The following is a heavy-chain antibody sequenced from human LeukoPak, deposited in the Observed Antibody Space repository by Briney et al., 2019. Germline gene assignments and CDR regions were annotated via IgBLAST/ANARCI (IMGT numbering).Heavy chain of an antibody. CDR3: ARYAYSSRTDDY. CDR2: ISSSSSYI. CDR1: GFTFSSYS. J-gene: IGHJ4*02. Sequence: GGSLRLSCAASGFTFSSYSMNWVRQAPGKGLEWVSSISSSSSYIYYADSVKGRFTISRDNAKNSLYLQMNSLRAEDTAVYYCARYAYSSRTDDYWGQGTLVTVSS. V-gene: IGHV3-21*04. D-gene: IGHD6-13*01.